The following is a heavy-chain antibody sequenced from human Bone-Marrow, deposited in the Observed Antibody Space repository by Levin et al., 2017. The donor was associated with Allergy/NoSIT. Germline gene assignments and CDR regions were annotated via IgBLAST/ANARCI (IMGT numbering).Heavy chain of an antibody. CDR3: ATAWELRGLDI. V-gene: IGHV1-24*01. CDR1: GDTLSELS. CDR2: FAAEDGEA. J-gene: IGHJ3*02. D-gene: IGHD1-7*01. Sequence: ASVKVSCKISGDTLSELSIQWVRQAPGKGLEWMGSFAAEDGEAVFAQKFQDRLTMTEDTSTDTAYMELRSLISEDTAVYYCATAWELRGLDIWGQGTMVTVSS.